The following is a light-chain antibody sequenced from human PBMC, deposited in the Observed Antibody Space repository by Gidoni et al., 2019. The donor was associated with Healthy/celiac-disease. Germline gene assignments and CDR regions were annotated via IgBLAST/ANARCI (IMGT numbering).Light chain of an antibody. CDR3: QPYNNWPWT. V-gene: IGKV3-15*01. Sequence: EIVMTQSPATLSVSPGERATLSCRASQSVSSNLAWYQQKPGQAPRLLIYGASTRATGIPARFSGSGSGTEFPLTISSLPSEDFAVYYCQPYNNWPWTFGQGTKVEIK. J-gene: IGKJ1*01. CDR2: GAS. CDR1: QSVSSN.